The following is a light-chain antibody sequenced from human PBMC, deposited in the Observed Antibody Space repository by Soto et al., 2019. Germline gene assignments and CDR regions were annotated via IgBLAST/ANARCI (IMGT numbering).Light chain of an antibody. V-gene: IGLV2-14*01. CDR1: SSDVGRYDY. CDR2: DVS. CDR3: SSFTSSSTFV. J-gene: IGLJ1*01. Sequence: QSVLAQPASVSGSPGQSITISCTGTSSDVGRYDYVSWFQQHPGKTPKLLIYDVSNWPSGASDRFSGSKSGNTASLTISGLQPEDEADYSCSSFTSSSTFVFGTGTKLTVL.